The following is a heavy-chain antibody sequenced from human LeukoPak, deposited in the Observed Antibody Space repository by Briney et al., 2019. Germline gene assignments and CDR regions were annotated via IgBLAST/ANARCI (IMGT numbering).Heavy chain of an antibody. D-gene: IGHD1-7*01. CDR3: ARGRYNWNSPNYFDY. CDR2: INHSGST. Sequence: SETLSLTCAVYGGSFSGYYWSWIRQPPGKGLEWIGEINHSGSTNYNPSLKSRVTISVDTSKNQFSLKLSSVTAADTAVYYCARGRYNWNSPNYFDYWGRGTLVTVSS. J-gene: IGHJ4*02. V-gene: IGHV4-34*01. CDR1: GGSFSGYY.